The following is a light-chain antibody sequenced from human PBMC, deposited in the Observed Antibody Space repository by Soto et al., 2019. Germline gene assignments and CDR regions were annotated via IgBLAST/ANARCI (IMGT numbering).Light chain of an antibody. Sequence: DIQMTQSPSTLSASVGDRVTITCRASQSISSWLAWYQQKPGKAPKLLIYDASSLESGVPSRFSGSGSGTEFTLTISSLQPDDFATYYCQQYNKWPQTFGQGTKVDIK. V-gene: IGKV1-5*01. CDR1: QSISSW. J-gene: IGKJ1*01. CDR3: QQYNKWPQT. CDR2: DAS.